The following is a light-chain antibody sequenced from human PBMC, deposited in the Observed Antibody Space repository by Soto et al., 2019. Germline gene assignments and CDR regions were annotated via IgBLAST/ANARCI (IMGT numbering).Light chain of an antibody. CDR1: QSVFYTSVNKDY. V-gene: IGKV4-1*01. CDR2: WAS. Sequence: DIVMTQSPDSLAVSLGERATINCKASQSVFYTSVNKDYLAWYQHKAGQPPKLLIYWASTRESGVPDRCSGGGSGTDFTLPIRNLQAEDVAVYFCQQYFATPRTFGQGTKVQLK. J-gene: IGKJ1*01. CDR3: QQYFATPRT.